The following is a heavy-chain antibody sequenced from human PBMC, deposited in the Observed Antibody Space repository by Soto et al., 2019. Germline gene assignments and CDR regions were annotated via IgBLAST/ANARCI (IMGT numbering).Heavy chain of an antibody. CDR2: IYYSGST. J-gene: IGHJ6*02. Sequence: SETLSLTCTVSGGSISSSSYYWGWIRQPPGKGLEWIGSIYYSGSTYYNPSLKSRVTISVDTSKNKFSLKLSSVTAADTAVYYCARHYPEYYYGMDGWGQGTTVTVSS. CDR3: ARHYPEYYYGMDG. V-gene: IGHV4-39*01. CDR1: GGSISSSSYY. D-gene: IGHD3-16*02.